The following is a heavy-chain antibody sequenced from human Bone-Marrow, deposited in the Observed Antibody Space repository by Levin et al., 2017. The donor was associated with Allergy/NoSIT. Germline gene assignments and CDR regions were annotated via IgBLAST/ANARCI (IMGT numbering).Heavy chain of an antibody. D-gene: IGHD2-15*01. Sequence: SGESLKISCAASGFTLSNHRMHWVRQAPGKGLVWVSSISNAGTDTSHADSVKGRFTISRDNAKNTMYLQMNSLRADDTAVYYCTRDVGYCSGGSCRNWFDPWGQGILVTVSS. J-gene: IGHJ5*02. CDR3: TRDVGYCSGGSCRNWFDP. CDR2: ISNAGTDT. V-gene: IGHV3-74*01. CDR1: GFTLSNHR.